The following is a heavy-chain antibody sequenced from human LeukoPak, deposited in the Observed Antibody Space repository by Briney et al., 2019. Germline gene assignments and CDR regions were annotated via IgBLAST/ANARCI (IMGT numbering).Heavy chain of an antibody. D-gene: IGHD6-6*01. CDR1: GYTFTGYY. J-gene: IGHJ4*02. CDR3: ARAIAARREDY. Sequence: ASVKVSCKASGYTFTGYYIHWVRQAPGQGLEWMGWINPNSGGTNYAQKFQGRVTMTRDTSISTTYMELSRLRSDDTAVYYCARAIAARREDYWGQGTLVTVSS. CDR2: INPNSGGT. V-gene: IGHV1-2*02.